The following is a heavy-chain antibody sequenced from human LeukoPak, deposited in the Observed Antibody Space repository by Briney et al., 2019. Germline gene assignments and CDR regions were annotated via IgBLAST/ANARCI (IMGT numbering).Heavy chain of an antibody. V-gene: IGHV3-48*03. CDR1: GFTFSSYE. CDR2: ISSSGDTK. J-gene: IGHJ4*02. CDR3: ARVLLYIYYFDY. D-gene: IGHD4-11*01. Sequence: GGSPRLSCAASGFTFSSYEMNWVRQAPGKGLEWVSYISSSGDTKYYADSVKGRFTISRDNAKNSLYLQMNSLRAEDTAVYYCARVLLYIYYFDYWGQGTLVTVSS.